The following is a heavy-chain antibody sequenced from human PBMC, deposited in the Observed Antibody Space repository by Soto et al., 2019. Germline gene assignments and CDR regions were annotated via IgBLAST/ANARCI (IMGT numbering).Heavy chain of an antibody. CDR3: ARDRVTFGGVIVGGWFDP. Sequence: QVQLVQSGAEVKKPGSSVKVSCKASGGTFSSYAISWVRQAPGQGLEWMGGIIPIFGTANYAQQCQGRVTITADESTSTAYMELSSLRSEDTAVYYCARDRVTFGGVIVGGWFDPWGQGTLVTVSS. CDR1: GGTFSSYA. V-gene: IGHV1-69*01. CDR2: IIPIFGTA. J-gene: IGHJ5*02. D-gene: IGHD3-16*02.